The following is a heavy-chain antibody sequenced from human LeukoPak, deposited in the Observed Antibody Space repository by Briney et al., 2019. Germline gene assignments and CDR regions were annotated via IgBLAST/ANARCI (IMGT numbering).Heavy chain of an antibody. CDR3: ARGPVDTAFDY. CDR2: IYSGGRT. J-gene: IGHJ4*02. V-gene: IGHV3-66*01. CDR1: GFTFSGYT. Sequence: GGSLRLSCVASGFTFSGYTMNWVRQAPGKGLEWVSVIYSGGRTYHADPVKGRFTISRDNSKNTLNLQMNSLRAEDTAVYYCARGPVDTAFDYWGQGTLVTVSS. D-gene: IGHD5-18*01.